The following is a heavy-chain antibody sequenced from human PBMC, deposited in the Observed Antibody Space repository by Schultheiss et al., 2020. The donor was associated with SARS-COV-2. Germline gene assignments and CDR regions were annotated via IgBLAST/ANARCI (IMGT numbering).Heavy chain of an antibody. CDR3: AKLTIFGVALDY. V-gene: IGHV3-23*01. J-gene: IGHJ4*02. Sequence: GESLKISCAASGFTFSSYAMSWVRQAPGKGLEWVSAISGSGGSTYYADSVKGRFTISRDNSKNTLYLQMNSLRAEDTAVYYCAKLTIFGVALDYWGQGTLVTVSS. CDR2: ISGSGGST. CDR1: GFTFSSYA. D-gene: IGHD3-3*01.